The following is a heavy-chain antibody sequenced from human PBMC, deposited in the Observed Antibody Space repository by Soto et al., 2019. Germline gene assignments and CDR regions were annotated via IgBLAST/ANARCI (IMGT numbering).Heavy chain of an antibody. V-gene: IGHV3-23*01. CDR3: AKDSWAIFGVPAGEYYAMDV. CDR1: GFTFENYA. D-gene: IGHD3-3*01. Sequence: PGGSLRLSCVASGFTFENYAMSWVRQAPGKGLEWVSAISGSGGTTYYSDSVKGRFTISRDNSKNTVYLQMNDLRVEDAAEYFCAKDSWAIFGVPAGEYYAMDVWGQGTTVTFSS. CDR2: ISGSGGTT. J-gene: IGHJ6*02.